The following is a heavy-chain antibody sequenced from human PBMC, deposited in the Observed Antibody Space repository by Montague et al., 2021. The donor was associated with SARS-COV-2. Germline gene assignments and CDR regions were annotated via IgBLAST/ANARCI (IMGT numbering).Heavy chain of an antibody. Sequence: SETLSLTCAVYGGSFSGYYWSWIRQPPGKGLEWIGEINHSGSTNYNPSLKSRVTIPVDTSKNQFSLKLSSVTAADTAVYYCARGTEYGSGNYSHYYYGHWGQGTLVTVSS. V-gene: IGHV4-34*01. CDR3: ARGTEYGSGNYSHYYYGH. CDR2: INHSGST. D-gene: IGHD3-10*01. J-gene: IGHJ4*02. CDR1: GGSFSGYY.